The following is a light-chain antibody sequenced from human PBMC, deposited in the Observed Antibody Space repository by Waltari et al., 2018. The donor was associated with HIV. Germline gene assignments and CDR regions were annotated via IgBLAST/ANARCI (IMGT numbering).Light chain of an antibody. CDR1: SLRNYF. Sequence: SSELTQDPAVSVALGQTVRITCQGDSLRNYFASWYQQKPGQAPILVIYGNTNRPSGIPARFSGSNSGNAASLTITGAQAGDEADYYCNSRDSSGNRVVFGGGTKLTVL. V-gene: IGLV3-19*01. CDR2: GNT. J-gene: IGLJ2*01. CDR3: NSRDSSGNRVV.